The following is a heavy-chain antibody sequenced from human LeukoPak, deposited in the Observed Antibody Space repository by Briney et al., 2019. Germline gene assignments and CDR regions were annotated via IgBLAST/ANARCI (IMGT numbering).Heavy chain of an antibody. D-gene: IGHD3-22*01. CDR2: ISYDGSHK. Sequence: GGSLRLSCAASGFTFSNYGMHWVRQAPGKGLEWVAIISYDGSHKYYADSVKGRFTISRDNSKNTLYLQMNSLRAEDTAVYYCASPYYYDSSLFYWGQGTLVTVSS. CDR1: GFTFSNYG. J-gene: IGHJ4*02. CDR3: ASPYYYDSSLFY. V-gene: IGHV3-30*03.